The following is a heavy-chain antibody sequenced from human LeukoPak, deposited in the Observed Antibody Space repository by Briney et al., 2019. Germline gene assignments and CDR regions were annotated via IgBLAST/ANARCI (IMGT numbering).Heavy chain of an antibody. J-gene: IGHJ4*02. CDR2: INPNSGGT. CDR3: ARGSSSSWYFLDY. D-gene: IGHD6-13*01. CDR1: GYTFTGYY. Sequence: ASVKVSCKASGYTFTGYYMHWVRQAPGQGREWMGRINPNSGGTNYAQKFQGRVTMTRDTSISTAYMELSRLRSDDTAVYYCARGSSSSWYFLDYWGQGTLVTVSS. V-gene: IGHV1-2*06.